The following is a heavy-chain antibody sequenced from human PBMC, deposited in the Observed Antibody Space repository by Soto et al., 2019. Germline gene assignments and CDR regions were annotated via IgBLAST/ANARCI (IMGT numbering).Heavy chain of an antibody. D-gene: IGHD6-6*01. J-gene: IGHJ4*02. Sequence: SETLSLTCTVSGGSISSDDYYWSWIRQPPGKGLEWIGYIYYSGRTDYNPSLKSRVVISIDTSKNQFSLILSSMSATDTAVYYCARELSNSPDYFDFSGQGTLVTVSS. CDR2: IYYSGRT. CDR1: GGSISSDDYY. V-gene: IGHV4-30-4*01. CDR3: ARELSNSPDYFDF.